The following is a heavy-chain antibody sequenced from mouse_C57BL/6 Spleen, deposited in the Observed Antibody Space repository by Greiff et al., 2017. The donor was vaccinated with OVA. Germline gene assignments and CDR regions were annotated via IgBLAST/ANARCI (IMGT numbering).Heavy chain of an antibody. CDR3: ARKGFGYYYGSSYVDYFDY. V-gene: IGHV1-18*01. CDR1: GYTFTDYN. Sequence: EVQLQQSGPELVKPGASVKIPCKASGYTFTDYNMDWVKQSHGKSLEWIGDINPNNGGTIYNQKFKGKATLTVDKSSSTAYMELRSLTSEDTAVYYGARKGFGYYYGSSYVDYFDYWGQGTTLTVSS. CDR2: INPNNGGT. D-gene: IGHD1-1*01. J-gene: IGHJ2*01.